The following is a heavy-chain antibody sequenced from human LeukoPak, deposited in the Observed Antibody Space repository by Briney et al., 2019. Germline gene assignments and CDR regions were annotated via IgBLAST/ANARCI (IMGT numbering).Heavy chain of an antibody. CDR1: GFTFSSYA. CDR2: ISSNGGST. D-gene: IGHD2-2*01. Sequence: GGSLRLSCAASGFTFSSYAMRWVRQAPGKGLEYVSAISSNGGSTYYANSVKGRFTISRDNSKNTLYLQMGSLRAEDMAVYYCARGDGRVPAAIGYFQHWGQGTLVTVSS. CDR3: ARGDGRVPAAIGYFQH. V-gene: IGHV3-64*01. J-gene: IGHJ1*01.